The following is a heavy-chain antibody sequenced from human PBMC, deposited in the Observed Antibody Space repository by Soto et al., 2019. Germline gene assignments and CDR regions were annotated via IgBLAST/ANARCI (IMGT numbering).Heavy chain of an antibody. CDR2: MNPNSGNT. CDR3: ARGQHEYSSSPIDN. CDR1: GYPFTGYY. D-gene: IGHD6-6*01. Sequence: ASVKVSCKASGYPFTGYYIHWVRQAPGQGLEWMGWMNPNSGNTGYAQKFQGRVTMTRNTSISTAYMELSSLRSEDTAVYYCARGQHEYSSSPIDNWGQGTQVTVS. V-gene: IGHV1-8*02. J-gene: IGHJ4*02.